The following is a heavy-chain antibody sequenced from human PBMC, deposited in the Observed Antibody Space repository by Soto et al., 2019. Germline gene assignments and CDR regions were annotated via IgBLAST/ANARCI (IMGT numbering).Heavy chain of an antibody. Sequence: GGSLRLSCAASGFTFSSYAMSWVRQAPGKGLEWVSAISGSGGSTYYADSVKGRFTISRDNSKNTLYLQMNSLRAEDTAVYYCAKDTLLWFGETHFDYWGQGTLVTVSS. CDR1: GFTFSSYA. CDR3: AKDTLLWFGETHFDY. V-gene: IGHV3-23*01. D-gene: IGHD3-10*01. J-gene: IGHJ4*02. CDR2: ISGSGGST.